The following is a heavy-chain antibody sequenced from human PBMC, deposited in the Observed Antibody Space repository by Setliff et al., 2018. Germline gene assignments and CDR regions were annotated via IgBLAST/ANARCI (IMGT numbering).Heavy chain of an antibody. J-gene: IGHJ5*02. CDR2: IYYIGST. CDR1: GGSISSSSYY. V-gene: IGHV4-39*07. CDR3: ARAGPTVTFFRVLVISWWDP. D-gene: IGHD3-3*01. Sequence: PSETLSLTCTVSGGSISSSSYYWGWIRQPPGKVLEWIVCIYYIGSTYYNPSLRSRVSISVDTSENQFSLKLSSVTAADTATYYCARAGPTVTFFRVLVISWWDPWGQGSLVTVS.